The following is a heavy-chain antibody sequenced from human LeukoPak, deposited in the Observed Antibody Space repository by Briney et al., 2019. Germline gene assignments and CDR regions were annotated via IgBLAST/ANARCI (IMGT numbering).Heavy chain of an antibody. CDR2: ISGSGGST. V-gene: IGHV3-23*01. J-gene: IGHJ4*02. Sequence: HPGGSLRLSCAASGFTFSSYAMSWVRQAPGKGLEWVSAISGSGGSTYYADSVKGRFTISRDNSKNTLYLQMNSLRAEDTAVYYCAKADGYSYGAFDYWGQGTLVTVSS. CDR1: GFTFSSYA. CDR3: AKADGYSYGAFDY. D-gene: IGHD5-18*01.